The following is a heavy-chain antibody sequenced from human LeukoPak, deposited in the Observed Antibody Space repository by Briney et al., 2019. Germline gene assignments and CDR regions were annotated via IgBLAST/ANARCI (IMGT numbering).Heavy chain of an antibody. V-gene: IGHV3-30*03. CDR2: ISYDGSNK. J-gene: IGHJ6*02. D-gene: IGHD4-17*01. CDR3: ARDPPKNTVTTLRGRAGLYGMDV. CDR1: GFTFSSYG. Sequence: GGSLRLSCAASGFTFSSYGMHWVRQAPGKGLEWVAVISYDGSNKYYADSVKGRFTISRDNSKNTLYLQMNSLRAEDTAVYYCARDPPKNTVTTLRGRAGLYGMDVWGQGTTVTVSS.